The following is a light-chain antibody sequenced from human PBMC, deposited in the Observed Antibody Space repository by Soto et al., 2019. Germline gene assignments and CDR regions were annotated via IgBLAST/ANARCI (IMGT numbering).Light chain of an antibody. CDR3: QKYDNAPWT. Sequence: DIQMTQSPSSLSASVGDRVTITCRASQAISNYVAWYQQKAGQAPKLLMFDASTLQSGVPSRFSGGGSGTDFTLTISSLQPEDVATYYCQKYDNAPWTFGQGTKVDIK. CDR1: QAISNY. J-gene: IGKJ1*01. CDR2: DAS. V-gene: IGKV1-27*01.